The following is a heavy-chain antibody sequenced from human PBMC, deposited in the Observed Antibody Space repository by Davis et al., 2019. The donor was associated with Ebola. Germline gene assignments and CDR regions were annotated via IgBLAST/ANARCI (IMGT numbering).Heavy chain of an antibody. V-gene: IGHV4-59*08. CDR1: GGSISSYY. CDR2: IYYSGST. CDR3: ARAYYDFWGGVSGRYGMDV. J-gene: IGHJ6*02. Sequence: SETLSLTCTVSGGSISSYYWSWIRQPPGKGLEWIGYIYYSGSTNYNPSLKSRVTISVDTSKNQFSLKLSSVTAADTAVYYCARAYYDFWGGVSGRYGMDVWGQGTTVTVSS. D-gene: IGHD3-3*01.